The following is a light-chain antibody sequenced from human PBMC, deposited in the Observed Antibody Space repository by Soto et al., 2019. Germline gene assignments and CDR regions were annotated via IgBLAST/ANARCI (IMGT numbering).Light chain of an antibody. CDR1: NIGSKG. CDR3: QVWDSSSDHPGV. J-gene: IGLJ2*01. V-gene: IGLV3-21*02. CDR2: DDN. Sequence: SYDLTQPPSVSVAPGQTARITCGGNNIGSKGVHWYQQKPGQAPVLVVYDDNDRPSGIPERFSGSNSGNTATLTISRVEAGDEADYYCQVWDSSSDHPGVFGRGTKLTVL.